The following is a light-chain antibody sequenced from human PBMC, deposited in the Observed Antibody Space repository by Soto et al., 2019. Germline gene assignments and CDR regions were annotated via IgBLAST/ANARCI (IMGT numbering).Light chain of an antibody. CDR3: QHYNYWPYT. Sequence: EIVMTQSPATLSLSPGERATLSCRASQTIDNTLAWYQRKPGQAPRLLIYDASTRATGVPARFSGSGSGTVFTISISSLQSEDFAVYYCQHYNYWPYTFGQGTKVEIK. CDR2: DAS. CDR1: QTIDNT. V-gene: IGKV3-15*01. J-gene: IGKJ2*01.